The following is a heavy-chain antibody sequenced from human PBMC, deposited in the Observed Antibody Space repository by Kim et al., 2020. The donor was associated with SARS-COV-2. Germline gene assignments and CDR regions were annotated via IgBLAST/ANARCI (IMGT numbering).Heavy chain of an antibody. Sequence: LKSRVTISVDTSKNQSSLKLSFVTAADTAVYYCARLRCDILTGYKLFDYWGQGTLVTVSS. CDR3: ARLRCDILTGYKLFDY. D-gene: IGHD3-9*01. V-gene: IGHV4-39*01. J-gene: IGHJ4*02.